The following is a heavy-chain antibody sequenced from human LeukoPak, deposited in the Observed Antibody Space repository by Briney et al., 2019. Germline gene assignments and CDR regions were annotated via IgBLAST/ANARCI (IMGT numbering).Heavy chain of an antibody. D-gene: IGHD2-8*01. CDR3: ARAGNGFHDY. CDR1: GDSFSSNTAT. Sequence: SQTLSVTCAISGDSFSSNTATWHWLRQSPSRGLEWLGRTYYRSKWYYDYAVSVKSRITINPDTSMNQFSLQLKSVTPEDTAVYYCARAGNGFHDYWGQGALVTVSS. CDR2: TYYRSKWYY. J-gene: IGHJ4*02. V-gene: IGHV6-1*01.